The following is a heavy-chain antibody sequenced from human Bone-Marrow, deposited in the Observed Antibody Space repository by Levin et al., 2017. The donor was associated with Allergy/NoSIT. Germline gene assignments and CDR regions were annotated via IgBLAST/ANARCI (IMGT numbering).Heavy chain of an antibody. D-gene: IGHD6-13*01. J-gene: IGHJ4*02. CDR1: GFMFNDYG. CDR2: ISYDGTNQ. CDR3: AAGDGPPRGSRWY. V-gene: IGHV3-30*03. Sequence: GGSLRLSCAASGFMFNDYGMNWVRQAPGKGLEWVSSISYDGTNQYYADSVKGRFTISRDNSKNTLFLQMNSLRPEDTAVYYCAAGDGPPRGSRWYWGQGTLVTVSS.